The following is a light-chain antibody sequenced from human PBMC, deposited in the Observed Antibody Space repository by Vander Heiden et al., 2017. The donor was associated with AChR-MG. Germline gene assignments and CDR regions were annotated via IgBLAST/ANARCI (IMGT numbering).Light chain of an antibody. CDR3: QQYKRWPLT. J-gene: IGKJ4*01. CDR1: ESVTSD. CDR2: GAS. V-gene: IGKV3-15*01. Sequence: ETLMTQSPVTLCVSPGETATLSCRASESVTSDLAWYQQKGGQAPRLLIYGASRRATGIPPRFSGSGSGTEFTLTISSVQSEDFAVYHCQQYKRWPLTFGEGTKVDIK.